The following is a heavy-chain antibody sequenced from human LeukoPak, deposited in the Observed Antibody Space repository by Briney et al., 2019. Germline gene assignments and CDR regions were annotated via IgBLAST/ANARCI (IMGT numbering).Heavy chain of an antibody. CDR3: ARTYDFGRGPPGDAFDN. D-gene: IGHD3-3*01. V-gene: IGHV3-48*01. CDR2: IDGHSGII. Sequence: GGSLRLSCAASGFTFTMFGMNWVHQAPGKGLEWVSYIDGHSGIIYYADSVQGRFTISRDNAKDSVFLQMNGLRADDTAVYYCARTYDFGRGPPGDAFDNWGQGTLVTVPS. J-gene: IGHJ3*02. CDR1: GFTFTMFG.